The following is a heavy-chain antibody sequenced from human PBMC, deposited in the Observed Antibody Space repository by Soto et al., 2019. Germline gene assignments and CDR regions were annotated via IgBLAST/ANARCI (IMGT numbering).Heavy chain of an antibody. CDR2: VTGGGDST. D-gene: IGHD1-1*01. CDR3: AKDGLERRPYYFVY. CDR1: GFTFGSYA. Sequence: GGSLSLSCAASGFTFGSYAMSWVRQAPGKGLEWVSAVTGGGDSTFYADSVKGRFTVSRDNSKNTLYLQMNSLRVEDTAIYYCAKDGLERRPYYFVYRFQGTLLTVPS. V-gene: IGHV3-23*01. J-gene: IGHJ4*02.